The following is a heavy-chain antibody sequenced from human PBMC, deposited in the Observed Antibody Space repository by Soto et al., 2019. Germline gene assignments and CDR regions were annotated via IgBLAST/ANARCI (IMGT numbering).Heavy chain of an antibody. CDR1: GYTFTSYG. CDR2: INAGNGNT. V-gene: IGHV1-3*01. D-gene: IGHD3-22*01. CDR3: ARDPNDSSAYYHHYYYGMDV. Sequence: PAASVKVSCTATGYTFTSYGIHWVRQAPGQRLEWTGWINAGNGNTKYSEKFQGRVTITRDTSASTAYLELSSLRSEDTAVYYCARDPNDSSAYYHHYYYGMDVGGQGTTVTVSS. J-gene: IGHJ6*02.